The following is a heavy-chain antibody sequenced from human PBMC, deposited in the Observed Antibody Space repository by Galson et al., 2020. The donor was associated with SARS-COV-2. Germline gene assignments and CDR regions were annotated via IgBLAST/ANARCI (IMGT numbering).Heavy chain of an antibody. CDR1: GGSISSYY. Sequence: SQTLSLTCSVSGGSISSYYWSWIRQPQGKGLEWIGYIHYRGSTNYNPSLKSRVTISVDTSKNQFSLKLSSVTAADTAVYYCARDPTYYDFWSGYYKHWYFDLWGRGTLVTVSS. V-gene: IGHV4-59*01. CDR2: IHYRGST. CDR3: ARDPTYYDFWSGYYKHWYFDL. J-gene: IGHJ2*01. D-gene: IGHD3-3*01.